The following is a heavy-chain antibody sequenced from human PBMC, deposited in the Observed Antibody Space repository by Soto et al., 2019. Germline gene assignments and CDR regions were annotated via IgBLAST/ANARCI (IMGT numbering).Heavy chain of an antibody. J-gene: IGHJ6*02. CDR1: SGSISSAHW. V-gene: IGHV4-4*02. CDR2: IYHSGST. Sequence: SETLSLTCAVSSGSISSAHWWNWVRQPPGKGLEWIGEIYHSGSTNYNPSLKSRVTVSVDKSMNQFSLKLTSVTAAETAVYYCATNSYYSLGVWGQGTTVTVSS. CDR3: ATNSYYSLGV.